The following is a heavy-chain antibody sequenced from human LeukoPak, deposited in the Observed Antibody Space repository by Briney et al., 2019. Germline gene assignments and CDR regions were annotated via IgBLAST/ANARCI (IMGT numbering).Heavy chain of an antibody. J-gene: IGHJ4*02. Sequence: KPSETLSLTCTVSGGSISSSNYYWGWIRQPPGKGLEWIGSIYYTGSTYYSPSLKSRVTISVETSKNQVSLRLRSVTAADTAVYFCARQAITRQDQPFLAYYFNFWGQGSLVAVSS. D-gene: IGHD3-3*01. CDR3: ARQAITRQDQPFLAYYFNF. CDR1: GGSISSSNYY. CDR2: IYYTGST. V-gene: IGHV4-39*01.